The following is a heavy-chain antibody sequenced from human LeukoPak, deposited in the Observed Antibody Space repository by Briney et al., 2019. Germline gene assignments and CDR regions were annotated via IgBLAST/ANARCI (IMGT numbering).Heavy chain of an antibody. CDR3: ARVQLDYYYYYYMDV. CDR2: IIPIFGTA. CDR1: GYTFTSYE. Sequence: ASVKVSCKASGYTFTSYEINWVRQATGQGLEWMGGIIPIFGTANYAQKFQGRVTITADVSTSTAYMELSSLRSEDTAVYYCARVQLDYYYYYYMDVWGKGTTVTVSS. V-gene: IGHV1-69*13. J-gene: IGHJ6*03. D-gene: IGHD1-1*01.